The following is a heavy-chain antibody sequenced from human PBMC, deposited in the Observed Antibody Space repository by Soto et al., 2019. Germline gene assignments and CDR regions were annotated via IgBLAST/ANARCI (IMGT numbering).Heavy chain of an antibody. CDR3: ARLEGLATSSYYFDF. D-gene: IGHD6-6*01. CDR1: GGSISSSSYY. Sequence: QLQLQESGPGLVKPSEALSLTCSVSGGSISSSSYYWGWIRQPPGKGLEWIGSIYYSGSTYYNPSLKSRVTISIDKSKNQFSLKLSPLTAADTAVYYCARLEGLATSSYYFDFWGQGTLVTVSS. CDR2: IYYSGST. J-gene: IGHJ4*02. V-gene: IGHV4-39*01.